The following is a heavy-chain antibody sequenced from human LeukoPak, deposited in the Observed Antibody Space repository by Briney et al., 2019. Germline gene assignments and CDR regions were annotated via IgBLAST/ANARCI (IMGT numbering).Heavy chain of an antibody. CDR2: IDPSDSYT. CDR3: AIKYYYHYGMDV. J-gene: IGHJ6*02. Sequence: GESLKISCKGSGYSFTSYWISWVRQMPGKGLEWMGRIDPSDSYTNYSPSFQGHVTISADKSISTAYLQWSSLKASDTAMYYCAIKYYYHYGMDVWGQGTTVTVSS. CDR1: GYSFTSYW. V-gene: IGHV5-10-1*01.